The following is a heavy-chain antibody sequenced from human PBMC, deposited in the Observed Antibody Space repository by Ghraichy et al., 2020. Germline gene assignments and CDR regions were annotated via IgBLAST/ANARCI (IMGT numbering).Heavy chain of an antibody. V-gene: IGHV4-59*01. Sequence: GSLRLSCTVSGGSISSYYWSWIRQPPGKGLEWIGYIYYSGSTNYNPSLKSRVTISVDTSKNQFSLKLSSVTAADTAVYYCARGGLGCSGGSCYYYYFDYWGQGTLVTVSS. CDR3: ARGGLGCSGGSCYYYYFDY. J-gene: IGHJ4*02. CDR2: IYYSGST. D-gene: IGHD2-15*01. CDR1: GGSISSYY.